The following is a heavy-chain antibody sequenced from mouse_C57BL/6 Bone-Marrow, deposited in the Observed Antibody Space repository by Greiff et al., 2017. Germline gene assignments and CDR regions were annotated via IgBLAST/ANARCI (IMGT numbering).Heavy chain of an antibody. Sequence: EVKLQESGPGLVKPSQSLSLTCSVTGYSITSGYYWNWIRQFPGNKLEWMGYISYDGSNNYNPSLKNRISITRDTSKNQFFLKLNSVTTEDTATYYCARAPTNWVFAYWGQGTLVTVSA. CDR2: ISYDGSN. CDR1: GYSITSGYY. V-gene: IGHV3-6*01. D-gene: IGHD4-1*01. CDR3: ARAPTNWVFAY. J-gene: IGHJ3*01.